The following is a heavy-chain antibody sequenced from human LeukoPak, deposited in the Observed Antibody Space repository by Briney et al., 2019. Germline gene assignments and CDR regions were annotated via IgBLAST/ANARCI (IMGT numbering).Heavy chain of an antibody. CDR3: ARFRGYNNAFDI. CDR1: GGSISSGGYS. J-gene: IGHJ3*02. CDR2: IYHSGST. V-gene: IGHV4-30-2*01. D-gene: IGHD5-18*01. Sequence: SETLSLTCAVSGGSISSGGYSWSWIRQPPGKGLEWIGYIYHSGSTYYNPSLKSRVTISVDRSKNQFSLKLSSVTAAVTAVYYCARFRGYNNAFDIWGQGTMVTVSS.